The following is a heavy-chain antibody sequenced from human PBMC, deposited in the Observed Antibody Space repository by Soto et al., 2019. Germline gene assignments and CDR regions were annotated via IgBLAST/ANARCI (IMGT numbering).Heavy chain of an antibody. D-gene: IGHD3-3*01. Sequence: SVKVSCKASGYTFTSYGISWVRQAPGQGLEWMGWISAYNGNTNYAQKLQGRVTMTTDTSTSTAYMELRSLRSDDTAVYYCAKAYYDFCSGYHMAHDYYYGMDVRGQGTTVTVAS. V-gene: IGHV1-18*01. J-gene: IGHJ6*02. CDR3: AKAYYDFCSGYHMAHDYYYGMDV. CDR2: ISAYNGNT. CDR1: GYTFTSYG.